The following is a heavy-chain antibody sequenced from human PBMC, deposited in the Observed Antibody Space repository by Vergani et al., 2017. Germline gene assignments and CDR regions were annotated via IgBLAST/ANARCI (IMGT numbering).Heavy chain of an antibody. CDR2: IRSDESRR. D-gene: IGHD3-22*01. CDR1: GFTFNSYG. Sequence: QVQLVESGGGVVQPGGSLRLSCAASGFTFNSYGMHWVRQAPGKGLEWVASIRSDESRRYYGDSMEGPFTISRDNSKNTLYLQMKSLRPEDTAVYYCTRGWYYDSIAYWAYWGQGTLVTVSS. CDR3: TRGWYYDSIAYWAY. V-gene: IGHV3-30*02. J-gene: IGHJ4*02.